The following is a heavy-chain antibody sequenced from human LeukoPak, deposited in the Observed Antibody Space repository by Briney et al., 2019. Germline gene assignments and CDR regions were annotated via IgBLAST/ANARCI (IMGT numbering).Heavy chain of an antibody. D-gene: IGHD3-9*01. V-gene: IGHV3-48*03. J-gene: IGHJ4*01. CDR2: ISSSGSTR. Sequence: GGSLRLSCAASGFTFSSYEMNWVRQAPGKGLEWVSYISSSGSTRYYADSVKGRFTISRDNAKNTLYLQMNSLRAEDTAVYYCAKDLEDILTGYYIGNWGHGTLVTVSS. CDR1: GFTFSSYE. CDR3: AKDLEDILTGYYIGN.